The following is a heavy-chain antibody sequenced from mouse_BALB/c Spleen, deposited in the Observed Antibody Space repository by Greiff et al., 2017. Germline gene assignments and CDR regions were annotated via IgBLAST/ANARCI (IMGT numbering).Heavy chain of an antibody. Sequence: VKLVESGPGLVAPSQSLSITCTVSGFSLTSYGVHWVRQPPGKGLEWLGVIWAGGSTNYNSALMSRLSISKDNSKSQVFLKMNSLQTDDTAMYYCAREGDVGAMDYWGQGTSVTVSS. V-gene: IGHV2-9*02. CDR1: GFSLTSYG. CDR3: AREGDVGAMDY. CDR2: IWAGGST. J-gene: IGHJ4*01.